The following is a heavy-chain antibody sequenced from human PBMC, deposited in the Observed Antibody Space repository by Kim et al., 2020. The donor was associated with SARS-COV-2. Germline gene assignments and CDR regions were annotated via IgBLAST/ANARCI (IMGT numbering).Heavy chain of an antibody. V-gene: IGHV3-30*18. CDR3: AKADYGSGSYVYYYYGMDV. J-gene: IGHJ6*02. CDR1: GFTFSSYG. CDR2: ISYDGSNK. Sequence: GGSLRLSCAASGFTFSSYGMHWVRQAPGKGLEWVAVISYDGSNKYYADSVKGRFTISRDNSKNTLYLQMNSLRAEDTAVYYCAKADYGSGSYVYYYYGMDVWGQGTTVTVSS. D-gene: IGHD3-10*01.